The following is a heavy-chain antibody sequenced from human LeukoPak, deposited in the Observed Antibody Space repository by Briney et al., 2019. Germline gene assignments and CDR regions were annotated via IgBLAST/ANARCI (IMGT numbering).Heavy chain of an antibody. J-gene: IGHJ4*02. CDR2: ISGSGGST. CDR1: GFTFSSYA. V-gene: IGHV3-23*01. D-gene: IGHD2-2*01. CDR3: AKDPSDIVVVPAATSFDY. Sequence: GGSLRLSCAASGFTFSSYAMSWVRQAPGKGLERVSAISGSGGSTYYADSVKGRFTISRDNSKNTLYLQMNSLRAEDTAVYYCAKDPSDIVVVPAATSFDYWGQGTLVTVSS.